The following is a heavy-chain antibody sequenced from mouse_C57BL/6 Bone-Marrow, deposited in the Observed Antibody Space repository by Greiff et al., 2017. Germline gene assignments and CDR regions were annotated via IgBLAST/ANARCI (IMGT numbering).Heavy chain of an antibody. CDR3: ILRGFAY. V-gene: IGHV10-3*01. CDR2: IRRKSSNYAT. Sequence: EVQVVESGGGLVQPKGSLKLSCAASGFTFNTYAMHWVRQAPGKGLEWVARIRRKSSNYATYYADSVKDRFTISRDDSQSMLYLQMNNLKTEDTAMYYCILRGFAYWGQGTLVTVSA. CDR1: GFTFNTYA. J-gene: IGHJ3*01.